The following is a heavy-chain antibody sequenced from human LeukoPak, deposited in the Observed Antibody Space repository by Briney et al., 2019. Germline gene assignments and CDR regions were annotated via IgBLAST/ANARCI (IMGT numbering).Heavy chain of an antibody. CDR2: ITSSSSTI. V-gene: IGHV3-48*02. J-gene: IGHJ6*02. D-gene: IGHD3-10*02. CDR1: GFTLSTYS. Sequence: GGSLRLSCAASGFTLSTYSMNWVRQAPGKGLEWVSYITSSSSTIYYAGSVKGRFTISRDNAKNSLFLQMNSLRDEDTAVYYCARVLGSYDVGDVWGQGTTVTVSS. CDR3: ARVLGSYDVGDV.